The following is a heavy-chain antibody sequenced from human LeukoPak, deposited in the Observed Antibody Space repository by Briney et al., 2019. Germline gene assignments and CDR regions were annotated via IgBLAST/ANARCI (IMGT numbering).Heavy chain of an antibody. V-gene: IGHV4-31*03. CDR2: IHYSGIT. D-gene: IGHD2-21*02. J-gene: IGHJ6*02. Sequence: SETLSLTCTVSGGSISSGAYYWYWIRQHPVKGLEWIGYIHYSGITYYNPSLRSRVTMSVDTSKNQFSLKLNSVTAADTAVYYCARDLSQVRNYYYGVDVWGQGTTVTVSS. CDR3: ARDLSQVRNYYYGVDV. CDR1: GGSISSGAYY.